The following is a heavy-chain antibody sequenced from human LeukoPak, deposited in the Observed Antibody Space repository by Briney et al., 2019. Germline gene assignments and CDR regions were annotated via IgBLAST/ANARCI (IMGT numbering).Heavy chain of an antibody. CDR3: AAERPKLRLARHQH. CDR2: ISSSGSTI. CDR1: GFTFSSYE. V-gene: IGHV3-48*03. J-gene: IGHJ1*01. Sequence: GGSLRLSCAASGFTFSSYEMNWVRQAPGKGLEWVSYISSSGSTIYYADSVKGRFTISRDSAKNSLYLQMNSLRAEDTAVYYCAAERPKLRLARHQHWGQGTLVTVSS. D-gene: IGHD6-6*01.